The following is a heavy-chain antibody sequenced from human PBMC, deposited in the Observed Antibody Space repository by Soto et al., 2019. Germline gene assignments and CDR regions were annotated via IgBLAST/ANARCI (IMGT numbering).Heavy chain of an antibody. D-gene: IGHD3-3*01. J-gene: IGHJ6*02. V-gene: IGHV1-3*01. CDR1: GYTFTSYA. CDR3: ARAQTYYDFWSGYYPPAHGMDV. CDR2: INAGNGNT. Sequence: ASVKVSCKASGYTFTSYAMHWVRQAPGQRLEWMGWINAGNGNTKHSQKFQGRVTITRDTSASTAYMELSSLRSEDTAVYYCARAQTYYDFWSGYYPPAHGMDVWGQGTTVPVSS.